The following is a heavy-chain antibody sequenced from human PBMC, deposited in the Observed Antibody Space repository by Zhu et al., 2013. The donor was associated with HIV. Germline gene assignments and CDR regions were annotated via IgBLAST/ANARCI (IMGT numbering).Heavy chain of an antibody. CDR3: ATEPPSTGKFDQ. Sequence: QVLLVQSGAELKKPGTSVKVSCKASGGTISNYSITWVRQAPGQGLEWMGGIIPSGDSTSYAEDLQGRVTITRDTSTSTVYMELSSLRSEDSAVYYCATEPPSTGKFDQWGQGTLVTVSS. J-gene: IGHJ4*02. V-gene: IGHV1-46*04. CDR2: IIPSGDST. CDR1: GGTISNYS. D-gene: IGHD2-8*02.